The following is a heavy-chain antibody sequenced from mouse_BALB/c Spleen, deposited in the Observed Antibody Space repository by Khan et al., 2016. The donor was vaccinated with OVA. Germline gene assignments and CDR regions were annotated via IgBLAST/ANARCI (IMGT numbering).Heavy chain of an antibody. CDR2: IYWDDDK. CDR1: GFSLSASGMG. D-gene: IGHD1-1*01. V-gene: IGHV8-12*01. J-gene: IGHJ3*01. CDR3: ARREKLQPWFAY. Sequence: QVTLKESGPGILQPSQTLSLTCSFSGFSLSASGMGVSWIRQPSGKGLEWLAHIYWDDDKRYNPSLKSRLTISKDTSSNQVFLKITSVDTADTATYYCARREKLQPWFAYWGQGTLVTVSA.